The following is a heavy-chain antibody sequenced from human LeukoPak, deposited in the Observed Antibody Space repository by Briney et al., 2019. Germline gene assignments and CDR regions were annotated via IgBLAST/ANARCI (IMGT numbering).Heavy chain of an antibody. V-gene: IGHV1-18*01. CDR2: ISAYNGNT. J-gene: IGHJ3*02. CDR1: GYTFTSYG. D-gene: IGHD3-3*01. CDR3: ASWTYYDFWSGYYADSDAFDI. Sequence: ASVKVSCKASGYTFTSYGISWVRQAPGQGLEWMGWISAYNGNTNYAQKLQGRVTMTRNTSISTAYMELSSLRSEDTAVYYCASWTYYDFWSGYYADSDAFDIWGQGTMVTVSS.